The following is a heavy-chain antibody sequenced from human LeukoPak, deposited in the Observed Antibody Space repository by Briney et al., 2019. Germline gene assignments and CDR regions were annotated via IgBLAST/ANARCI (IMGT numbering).Heavy chain of an antibody. CDR1: GYSFISYW. V-gene: IGHV5-51*01. CDR3: ARREYYGSGSSFDY. J-gene: IGHJ4*02. CDR2: IFPGDSDT. Sequence: GESLHISCKGSGYSFISYWIGWVRQMPGKGLEWMGIIFPGDSDTRYSPSFQGQVTISADKSISTAYLQWSTLKASDTAMYYCARREYYGSGSSFDYWGQGSLVTVSP. D-gene: IGHD3-10*01.